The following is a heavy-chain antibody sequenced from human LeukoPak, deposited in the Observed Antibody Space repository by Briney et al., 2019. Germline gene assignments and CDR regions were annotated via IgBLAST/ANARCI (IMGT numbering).Heavy chain of an antibody. CDR3: AGLFPPGPAFDI. Sequence: SVKVSCKASGGTFSSYAISWVRQAPGQGLEWMGGIIPIFGTANYAQKFQGRVTITADESTSTAYMELSSLRSEDTAVYYCAGLFPPGPAFDIWGQGTMVTVSS. CDR1: GGTFSSYA. V-gene: IGHV1-69*01. D-gene: IGHD3-10*02. J-gene: IGHJ3*02. CDR2: IIPIFGTA.